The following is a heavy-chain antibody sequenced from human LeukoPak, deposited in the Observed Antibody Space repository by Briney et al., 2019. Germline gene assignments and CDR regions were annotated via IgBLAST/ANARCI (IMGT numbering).Heavy chain of an antibody. Sequence: PSETLSLTCTVSGGSISSYYWSWIRQPAGKGLEWIGRIYTSGSTNYNPPLKSRVTMSVDTSKNQFSLKLSSVTAADTAVYYCARGGIAAAGRGWFDPWGQGTLVTVSS. V-gene: IGHV4-4*07. CDR2: IYTSGST. D-gene: IGHD6-13*01. J-gene: IGHJ5*02. CDR1: GGSISSYY. CDR3: ARGGIAAAGRGWFDP.